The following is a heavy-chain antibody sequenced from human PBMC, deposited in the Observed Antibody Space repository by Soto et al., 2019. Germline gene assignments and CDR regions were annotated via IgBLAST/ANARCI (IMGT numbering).Heavy chain of an antibody. CDR2: ISYDGSNK. D-gene: IGHD6-19*01. V-gene: IGHV3-30-3*01. CDR1: GFTFSSYA. CDR3: ARESDSSGWYGYFDY. Sequence: QVQLVESGGGVVQPGRSLRLSCAASGFTFSSYAMHWVRQAPGQGLEWVAVISYDGSNKYYADSVKGRFTISRDNSKNTLYLQMNSLRAEDTAVYYCARESDSSGWYGYFDYWGQGTLVTVSS. J-gene: IGHJ4*02.